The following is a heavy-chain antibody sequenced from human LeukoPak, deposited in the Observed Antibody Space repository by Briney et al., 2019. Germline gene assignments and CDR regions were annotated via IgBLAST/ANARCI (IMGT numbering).Heavy chain of an antibody. Sequence: ASVKVSCKASGGTFSSYAISWVRQAPGQGLEWMGGIIPIFGTANYAQKFQGRVTITRNTSISTAYMELSSLRSEDTAVYYCARGTYYDSSGYYFVYYYYYMDVWGKGTTVTVSS. D-gene: IGHD3-22*01. CDR1: GGTFSSYA. V-gene: IGHV1-69*05. CDR2: IIPIFGTA. CDR3: ARGTYYDSSGYYFVYYYYYMDV. J-gene: IGHJ6*03.